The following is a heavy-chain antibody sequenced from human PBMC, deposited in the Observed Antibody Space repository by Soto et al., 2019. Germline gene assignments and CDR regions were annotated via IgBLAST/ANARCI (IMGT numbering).Heavy chain of an antibody. D-gene: IGHD6-19*01. CDR1: GGSFSGYY. Sequence: QVQVQQWGAGLLKSSETLSLTCAVYGGSFSGYYWSWIRQSPGKGLEWIGEVNPTGSTKYNPSLKSLVTISVDTSKNQFSLNLNSVTAADTALYYCARSREQWLVDAFDIWGQGTMFTVSS. V-gene: IGHV4-34*01. CDR2: VNPTGST. J-gene: IGHJ3*02. CDR3: ARSREQWLVDAFDI.